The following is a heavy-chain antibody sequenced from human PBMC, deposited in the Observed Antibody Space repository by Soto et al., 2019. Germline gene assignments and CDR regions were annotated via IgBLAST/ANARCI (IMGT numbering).Heavy chain of an antibody. Sequence: GGSLRLSCAASGFTFSKYWMSWVRQAPGKGLEWVANIKQDGSEMYYLDSLKGRFTTSRDNAKNSLYLQMNSLSAEDTAVYYCARDLEFERFGGVWGKGTTVTVSS. CDR3: ARDLEFERFGGV. J-gene: IGHJ6*04. D-gene: IGHD3-10*01. CDR1: GFTFSKYW. CDR2: IKQDGSEM. V-gene: IGHV3-7*01.